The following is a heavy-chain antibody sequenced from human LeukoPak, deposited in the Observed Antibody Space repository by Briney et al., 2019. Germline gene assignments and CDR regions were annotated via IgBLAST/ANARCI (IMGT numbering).Heavy chain of an antibody. V-gene: IGHV1-18*01. J-gene: IGHJ4*02. CDR2: ISAYNGNT. CDR1: GGTFSSYA. D-gene: IGHD6-19*01. Sequence: ASVKVSCKASGGTFSSYAISWVRQAPGQGLEWMGWISAYNGNTNYAQKLQGRVTMTTDTSTSTAYMELRSLRSDDTAVYYCARAVGVAGHFDYWGQGTLVTVSS. CDR3: ARAVGVAGHFDY.